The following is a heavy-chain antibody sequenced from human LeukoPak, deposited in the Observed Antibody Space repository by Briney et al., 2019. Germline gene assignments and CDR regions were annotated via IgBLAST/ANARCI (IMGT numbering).Heavy chain of an antibody. CDR3: ARGFGVRTWFDS. Sequence: PSETLSLTCAVSGGSISSSNWWSWVRQPPGKGREWIGEIYHSGTTNYSPSLKSRVTISVDKSKNQFSLKLTSVTAADTAVYYCARGFGVRTWFDSWGQGTLVTVSS. CDR2: IYHSGTT. D-gene: IGHD3-3*01. J-gene: IGHJ5*01. V-gene: IGHV4-4*02. CDR1: GGSISSSNW.